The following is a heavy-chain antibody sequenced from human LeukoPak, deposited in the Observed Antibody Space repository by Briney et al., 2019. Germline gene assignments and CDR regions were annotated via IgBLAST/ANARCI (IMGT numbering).Heavy chain of an antibody. D-gene: IGHD3-22*01. CDR2: MNPNSGNT. J-gene: IGHJ5*02. Sequence: ASVKVSCKASGYTFTSYDINWVRQATGQGLEWMGWMNPNSGNTGYAQKFQGRVTMTRDTSISTAYMELSRLRSDDTAVYYCARDPYDSSGYYSAWGQGTLVTVSS. CDR1: GYTFTSYD. V-gene: IGHV1-8*01. CDR3: ARDPYDSSGYYSA.